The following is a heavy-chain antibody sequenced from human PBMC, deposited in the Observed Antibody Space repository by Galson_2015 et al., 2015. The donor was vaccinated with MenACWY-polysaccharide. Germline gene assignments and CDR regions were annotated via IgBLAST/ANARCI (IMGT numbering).Heavy chain of an antibody. CDR1: GFTFDDYA. Sequence: SLRLSCAASGFTFDDYAMHWVRHAPGKGLEWVSGISRNSGSIGYADSVKGRFTISRDNAKNSLYLQMNSLRAEDTALYYCAKDRDRYYYGMDVWGQGTTVTVSS. V-gene: IGHV3-9*01. J-gene: IGHJ6*02. CDR2: ISRNSGSI. CDR3: AKDRDRYYYGMDV. D-gene: IGHD5-24*01.